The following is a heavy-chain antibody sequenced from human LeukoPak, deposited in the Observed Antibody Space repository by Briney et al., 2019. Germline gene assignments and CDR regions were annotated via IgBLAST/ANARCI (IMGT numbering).Heavy chain of an antibody. D-gene: IGHD4-17*01. CDR3: AKDAGDYQFDP. Sequence: GGSLRLSCSASGFTFSNYNMNWVRQAPGKGLEWVAVISYDGSNKYYADSVKGRFTISRDNSKNTLYLQMNSLRAEDTAVYYCAKDAGDYQFDPWGQGTLVTVSS. CDR2: ISYDGSNK. CDR1: GFTFSNYN. V-gene: IGHV3-30*18. J-gene: IGHJ5*02.